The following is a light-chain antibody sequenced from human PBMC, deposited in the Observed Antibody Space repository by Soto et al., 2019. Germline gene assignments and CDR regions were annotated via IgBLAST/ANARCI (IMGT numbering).Light chain of an antibody. CDR1: QSISSW. CDR2: DAS. V-gene: IGKV1-5*01. Sequence: DIQSTQSPSTLSASVGDRVTITCRASQSISSWLAWYQQKPGKAPKLLIYDASNLESGVPSRFSGSGSGTDFTLTISSLQPDDFATYYCQQYIVYWTFGQGTKVDIK. J-gene: IGKJ1*01. CDR3: QQYIVYWT.